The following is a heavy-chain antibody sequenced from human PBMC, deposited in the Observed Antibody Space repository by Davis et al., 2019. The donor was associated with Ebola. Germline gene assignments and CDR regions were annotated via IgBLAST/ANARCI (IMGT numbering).Heavy chain of an antibody. D-gene: IGHD6-13*01. CDR1: GGTISSYY. Sequence: PSETLSLTCTVSGGTISSYYWSWIRQPPGKGLEWSGYIYYSGSSNYNPSLKSRFTISVDTSKNQFSLKLSSVTAADTAVYYCARLTAAAGYFDYWGKGTLVTVSS. V-gene: IGHV4-59*08. CDR3: ARLTAAAGYFDY. CDR2: IYYSGSS. J-gene: IGHJ4*02.